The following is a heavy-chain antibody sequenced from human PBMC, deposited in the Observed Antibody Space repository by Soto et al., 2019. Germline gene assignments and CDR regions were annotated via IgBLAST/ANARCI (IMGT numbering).Heavy chain of an antibody. CDR1: GGSISSSSYY. Sequence: SETLSLTCTVSGGSISSSSYYWGWIRQPPGKGLEWIGSIYYSGSTYYNPSLKSRVTISVDTSKNQFSLKLSSVTAADTAVYYCARHVSEEWLLHFDYWGQGTLVTVSS. CDR3: ARHVSEEWLLHFDY. V-gene: IGHV4-39*01. CDR2: IYYSGST. J-gene: IGHJ4*02. D-gene: IGHD3-22*01.